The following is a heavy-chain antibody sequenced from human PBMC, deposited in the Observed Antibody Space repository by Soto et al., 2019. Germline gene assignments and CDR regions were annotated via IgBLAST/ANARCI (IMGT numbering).Heavy chain of an antibody. V-gene: IGHV3-23*01. CDR3: AKDFEPAYYYGMDV. J-gene: IGHJ6*02. CDR2: ISGSGGST. CDR1: GFTFSSYA. Sequence: GGSLRLSCAASGFTFSSYAMSWVRQAPGKGLEWVSAISGSGGSTYYADSVKGRFTISRDNSKNTLYLQMNSLRAEDTAVYYCAKDFEPAYYYGMDVWGQGTTVTVSS.